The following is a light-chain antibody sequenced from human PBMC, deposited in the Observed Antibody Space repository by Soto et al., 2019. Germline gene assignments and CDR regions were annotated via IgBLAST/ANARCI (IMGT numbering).Light chain of an antibody. J-gene: IGKJ2*01. CDR1: QSVSSY. V-gene: IGKV3-11*01. Sequence: EIVLTQSPATLSLSPGERATLSCRASQSVSSYLAWYQQKPGQAPRLLIYDASNRATRIPARFSGSGPGTDFTLTISSLEAEDFAVYYCQQRSNWPPYTFGQGTKLEIK. CDR3: QQRSNWPPYT. CDR2: DAS.